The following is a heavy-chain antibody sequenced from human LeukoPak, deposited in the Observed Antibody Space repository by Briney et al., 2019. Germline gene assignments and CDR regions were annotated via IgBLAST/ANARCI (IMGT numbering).Heavy chain of an antibody. V-gene: IGHV1-2*02. J-gene: IGHJ4*02. CDR3: ARDLTRGGAKDDY. D-gene: IGHD3-10*01. Sequence: ASVKVSCKASGYTFTGYYMHWVRQAPGQGLEWMGWINPNSGGTNYAQKFQGRVTMTRDTSISTAYMELSRLRSEDTAVYYCARDLTRGGAKDDYWGQGTPVTVSS. CDR1: GYTFTGYY. CDR2: INPNSGGT.